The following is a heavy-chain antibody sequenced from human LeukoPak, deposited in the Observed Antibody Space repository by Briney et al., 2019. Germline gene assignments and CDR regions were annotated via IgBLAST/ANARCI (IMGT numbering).Heavy chain of an antibody. CDR1: GDSVSSSSAA. Sequence: SQTLSLTCAISGDSVSSSSAARNRIRQSPSGGLEWLGRTYHRSKWYNGYAVSVKSRITINPDTSKNQFSLQLNSVTPEDTAVYYCARVNNGYIDYWGHGTLVTVSS. V-gene: IGHV6-1*01. CDR2: TYHRSKWYN. J-gene: IGHJ4*01. D-gene: IGHD2-8*01. CDR3: ARVNNGYIDY.